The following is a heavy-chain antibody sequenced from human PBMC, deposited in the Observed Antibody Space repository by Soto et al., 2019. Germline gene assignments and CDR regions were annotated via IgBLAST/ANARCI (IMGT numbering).Heavy chain of an antibody. D-gene: IGHD3-10*01. Sequence: SETLSLTCTVSGGSISSGGYYWSWIRQHPGKGLEWIGYIYYSGSTYYNPSLKSRVTISVDTSKNQFSLKLSSVTAADTAVYYCASRYYYGSGSYSWFDPWGQGTLVTSPQ. J-gene: IGHJ5*02. CDR3: ASRYYYGSGSYSWFDP. V-gene: IGHV4-31*03. CDR1: GGSISSGGYY. CDR2: IYYSGST.